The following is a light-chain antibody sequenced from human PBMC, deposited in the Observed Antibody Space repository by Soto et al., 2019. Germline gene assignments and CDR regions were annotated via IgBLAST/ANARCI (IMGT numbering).Light chain of an antibody. V-gene: IGLV2-14*03. CDR1: SSDVGGYNY. CDR3: SSYTSSSTLVV. J-gene: IGLJ2*01. CDR2: DVS. Sequence: QSALTQPASVSGSPGQSITISCAGTSSDVGGYNYVSWYQQHPGKAPKLMIYDVSNRPSGVSDRFSGSKSGNTASLTISGLRPEDEADYYCSSYTSSSTLVVFGGGTQLTVL.